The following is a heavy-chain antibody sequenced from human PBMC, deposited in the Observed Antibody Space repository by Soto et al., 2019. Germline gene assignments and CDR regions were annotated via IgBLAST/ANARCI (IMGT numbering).Heavy chain of an antibody. CDR1: GGSIISYY. V-gene: IGHV4-59*01. CDR3: ARESCSTSCPMDV. D-gene: IGHD2-2*01. Sequence: SETLSLTCAVSGGSIISYYWTWIRQPPGKGLEWIGYIYYNGNTKYNPSLKSRVSMSVDLPKNHFSLKVGSVNAADTAVYYCARESCSTSCPMDVWGQGTTVTVSS. CDR2: IYYNGNT. J-gene: IGHJ6*02.